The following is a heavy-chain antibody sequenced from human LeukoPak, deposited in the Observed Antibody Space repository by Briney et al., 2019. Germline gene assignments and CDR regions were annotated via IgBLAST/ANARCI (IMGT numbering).Heavy chain of an antibody. V-gene: IGHV3-74*01. D-gene: IGHD1-26*01. Sequence: SGGSLRLSCAASGFTFSGYWMHWVRQAPGKGLVWVSRINGDGSSTSFADSVKGRFTISRDNAKNTLYLQMNSLRAEDTAVYYCARLVTGATGYAFDIWGQGTMVTVSS. CDR3: ARLVTGATGYAFDI. J-gene: IGHJ3*02. CDR2: INGDGSST. CDR1: GFTFSGYW.